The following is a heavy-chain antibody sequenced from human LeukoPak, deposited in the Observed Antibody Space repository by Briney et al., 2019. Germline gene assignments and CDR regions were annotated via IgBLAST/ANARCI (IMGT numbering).Heavy chain of an antibody. D-gene: IGHD3-16*01. V-gene: IGHV3-73*01. CDR1: GFTFSGSA. CDR3: TTDRLLYDYVWGGRAFDI. CDR2: IRSKANNYAT. J-gene: IGHJ3*02. Sequence: GGSLKLSCAASGFTFSGSAMHWVRQASGKGLEWVGRIRSKANNYATAYAASVRGRFTISRDDSKNTAYLQMNSLKTEDTAVYYCTTDRLLYDYVWGGRAFDIWGQGTMVTVSS.